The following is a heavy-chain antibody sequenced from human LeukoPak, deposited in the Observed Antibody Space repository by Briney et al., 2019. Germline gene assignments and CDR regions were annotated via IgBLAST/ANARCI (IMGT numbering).Heavy chain of an antibody. CDR3: ARAGYGSESPYGMDV. CDR2: IFYSGNT. CDR1: GGSISSGNYY. D-gene: IGHD3-10*01. V-gene: IGHV4-31*03. Sequence: SETLSLTCTVSGGSISSGNYYWTWIRQHPGKGLEWIGYIFYSGNTYYNPSLKSRVTMLVDTSKNQFSLKLTSVTDADTAVYYCARAGYGSESPYGMDVWGQGTTVTVSS. J-gene: IGHJ6*02.